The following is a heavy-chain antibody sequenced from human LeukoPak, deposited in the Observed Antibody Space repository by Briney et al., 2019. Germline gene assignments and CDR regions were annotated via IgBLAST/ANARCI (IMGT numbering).Heavy chain of an antibody. V-gene: IGHV1-2*02. CDR1: GYTFTGYY. J-gene: IGHJ4*02. CDR2: INPNSGGT. CDR3: ARMEDIVVVPAAHFDY. D-gene: IGHD2-2*01. Sequence: ASVKVSCKASGYTFTGYYMHWVRQAPGQGLEWMGWINPNSGGTNYAQKFQGRVTMTRDTSISTAYMELSRLRSDDTAVYYCARMEDIVVVPAAHFDYWGQGTLVTVSS.